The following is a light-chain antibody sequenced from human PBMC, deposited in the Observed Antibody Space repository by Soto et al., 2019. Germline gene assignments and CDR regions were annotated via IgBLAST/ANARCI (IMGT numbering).Light chain of an antibody. Sequence: QSVLTQPASVSGSPGQSITISCTGTSSDIGNYNLASWFQQHPGKAPKLFIYEVNRRPSGVSDRLSGSKSANTASLTISGLQAEDEADYYCFSYAGAGTFVFGTGTKVTVL. CDR3: FSYAGAGTFV. J-gene: IGLJ1*01. V-gene: IGLV2-23*02. CDR1: SSDIGNYNL. CDR2: EVN.